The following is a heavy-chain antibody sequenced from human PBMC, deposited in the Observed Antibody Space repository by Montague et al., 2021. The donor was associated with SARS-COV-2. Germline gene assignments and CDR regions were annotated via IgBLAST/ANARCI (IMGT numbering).Heavy chain of an antibody. CDR2: IYHSGST. J-gene: IGHJ4*02. Sequence: SETLSLTCTVSGGSISRYYWSWIRQPPGKGLEWIGYIYHSGSTNYNPSLKSRVTISVDTSKNQFSLKLSSVTAADTAVYYCARDLGDYWGQGTLVTVSS. V-gene: IGHV4-59*13. CDR3: ARDLGDY. CDR1: GGSISRYY.